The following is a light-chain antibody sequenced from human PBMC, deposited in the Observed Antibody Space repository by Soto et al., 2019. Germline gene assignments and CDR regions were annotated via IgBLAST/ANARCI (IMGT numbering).Light chain of an antibody. V-gene: IGKV3-20*01. CDR3: QQYGSSPST. CDR1: QSVSSSY. J-gene: IGKJ3*01. Sequence: EIVLTQSPGTLSLSPGERATLSCRASQSVSSSYLAWYQQKPGQAPRLLIYGASSMATGIPDRFSGSGSGTDFTLTISRLEPEDFAVYYCQQYGSSPSTFGPGTKVDIK. CDR2: GAS.